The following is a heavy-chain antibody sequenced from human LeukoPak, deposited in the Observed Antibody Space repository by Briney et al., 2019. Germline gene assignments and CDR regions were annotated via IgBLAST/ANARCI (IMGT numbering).Heavy chain of an antibody. J-gene: IGHJ3*02. D-gene: IGHD3-9*01. Sequence: GGSLRLSCAASGFTFSSYSMNWVRQAPGKGLEWVSSISSSSSYIYYADSVKGRFTISRDNAKNSLYLQMNSLRAEDTAVYFCARVKGGNSDWSRDAFDIWGQGTMVAVSS. CDR2: ISSSSSYI. CDR3: ARVKGGNSDWSRDAFDI. V-gene: IGHV3-21*01. CDR1: GFTFSSYS.